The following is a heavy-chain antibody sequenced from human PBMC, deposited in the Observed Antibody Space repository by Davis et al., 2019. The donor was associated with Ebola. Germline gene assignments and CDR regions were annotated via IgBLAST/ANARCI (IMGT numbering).Heavy chain of an antibody. CDR2: IYYSGST. D-gene: IGHD3-10*01. J-gene: IGHJ6*02. Sequence: SQTLSLTCAVYGGSFSGYYWSWIRQPPGKGLEWIGYIYYSGSTNYNPSLKSRVTISVDTSKNQFSLKLSSVTAADTAVYYCARRDLGSGSYYDSYYYGMDVWGQGTTVTVSS. CDR3: ARRDLGSGSYYDSYYYGMDV. CDR1: GGSFSGYY. V-gene: IGHV4-59*08.